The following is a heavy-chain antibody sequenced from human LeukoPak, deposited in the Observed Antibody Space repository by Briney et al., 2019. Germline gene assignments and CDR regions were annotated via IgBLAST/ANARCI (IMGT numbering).Heavy chain of an antibody. CDR1: GGSISGYS. V-gene: IGHV4-4*07. CDR3: ARALAYSSGIIDY. J-gene: IGHJ4*02. D-gene: IGHD3-22*01. CDR2: IYTSGST. Sequence: SETLSLTCTVFGGSISGYSWNWIRQPAGKGLEWIGRIYTSGSTNYNPSLKSRVSMSVDTSKNQFSLRLSSVTAADAAVYYCARALAYSSGIIDYWGQGTLVTVSS.